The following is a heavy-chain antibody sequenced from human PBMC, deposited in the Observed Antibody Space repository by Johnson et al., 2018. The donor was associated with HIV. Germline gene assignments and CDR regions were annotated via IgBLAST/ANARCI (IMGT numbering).Heavy chain of an antibody. V-gene: IGHV3-11*04. CDR2: ISTSGGGI. CDR3: ARVRYSSGWPIYAFDI. CDR1: GFTFTDYY. D-gene: IGHD6-19*01. Sequence: QVQVVESGGSLVKPGGSMRLSCAASGFTFTDYYMTWIRQAPGKGLEWVSHISTSGGGIYYADSVKGRFTIPRDNARNSLYLQMNSLRAEDTAVYNCARVRYSSGWPIYAFDIWGQGTVVIVSS. J-gene: IGHJ3*02.